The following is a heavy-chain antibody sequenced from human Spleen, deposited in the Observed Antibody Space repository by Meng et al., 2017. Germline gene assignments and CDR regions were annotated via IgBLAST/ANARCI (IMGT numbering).Heavy chain of an antibody. D-gene: IGHD3-10*01. Sequence: QITLKASGPTLCKPTQTLPLTCTFSWFSLSTSGVGVGWIRPPPGKALEWLALIYWDDDKRYSPSLKSRLTITKDTSKNQVVLTMTNMDPVDTATYYCAQSLWFGVFDPWGQGTLVTVSS. V-gene: IGHV2-5*02. CDR2: IYWDDDK. J-gene: IGHJ5*02. CDR3: AQSLWFGVFDP. CDR1: WFSLSTSGVG.